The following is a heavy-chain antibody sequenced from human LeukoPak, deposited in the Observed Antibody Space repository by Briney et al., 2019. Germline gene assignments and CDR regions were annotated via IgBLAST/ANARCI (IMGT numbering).Heavy chain of an antibody. Sequence: GGSLRLSCAASGFTFSSYGTHWVRQAPGKGLEWVAVISYDGSNKYYADSVKGRFTISRDNSENTLYLQMNSLRAEDTAVYYCAKGEDYYDSSGYLRDYWGQGTLVTVSS. CDR1: GFTFSSYG. V-gene: IGHV3-30*18. CDR3: AKGEDYYDSSGYLRDY. D-gene: IGHD3-22*01. CDR2: ISYDGSNK. J-gene: IGHJ4*02.